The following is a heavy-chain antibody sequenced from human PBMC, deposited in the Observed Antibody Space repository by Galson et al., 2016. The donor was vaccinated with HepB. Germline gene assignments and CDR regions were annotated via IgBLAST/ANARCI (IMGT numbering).Heavy chain of an antibody. CDR1: GFTFVNYA. CDR3: ATNRWFGGLSQVDN. D-gene: IGHD3-10*01. J-gene: IGHJ4*02. CDR2: ISNDGSHA. Sequence: SLRLSCAASGFTFVNYAFHWVRQTPGKGLEWVAVISNDGSHAFYADSARGRFTISRDDSTSTVYLQMNSLRGEDTAVYFCATNRWFGGLSQVDNWGQGTLVTVSS. V-gene: IGHV3-30*04.